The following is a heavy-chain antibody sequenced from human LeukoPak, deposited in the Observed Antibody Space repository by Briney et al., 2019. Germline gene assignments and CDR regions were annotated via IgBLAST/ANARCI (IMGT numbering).Heavy chain of an antibody. CDR2: FSLGETT. V-gene: IGHV4-59*08. J-gene: IGHJ5*02. Sequence: SETLSLTCSVSGASITTYSWNWLRQSPGKGLEWIGYFSLGETTSYTSSLKSRVTISRDTSKNQVSLKLTSVTAADTAVYYCARWDELDWAFGTWGPGTQVTVSS. CDR3: ARWDELDWAFGT. D-gene: IGHD2-21*01. CDR1: GASITTYS.